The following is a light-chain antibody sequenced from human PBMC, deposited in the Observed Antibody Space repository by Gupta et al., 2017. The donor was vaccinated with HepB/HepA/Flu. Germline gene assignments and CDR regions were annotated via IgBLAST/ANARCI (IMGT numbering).Light chain of an antibody. V-gene: IGKV1-39*01. CDR1: QSISSY. CDR3: QQSYSTPWT. Sequence: DIQMTQSPSCLSESVGDRVTITCRASQSISSYLNWYQQKQGKAPKLLIYAASSLQSGVPSRFSGSGSGTDFTLTISSLQPEDFATYYCQQSYSTPWTFGQGTKVEIK. CDR2: AAS. J-gene: IGKJ1*01.